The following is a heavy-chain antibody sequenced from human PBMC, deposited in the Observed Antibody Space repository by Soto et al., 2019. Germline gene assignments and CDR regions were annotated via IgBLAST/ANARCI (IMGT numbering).Heavy chain of an antibody. V-gene: IGHV5-51*01. J-gene: IGHJ4*02. CDR1: GYSFTSYW. D-gene: IGHD1-1*01. CDR2: IYPGDSDT. CDR3: ARWYELERPGVDY. Sequence: GGSLKISCKGSGYSFTSYWIGWVRQMPGKGLEWMGIIYPGDSDTRYSPSFQGQVTISADKSISTAYLQWSSLKASDTAMYYCARWYELERPGVDYWGQGPLVTVSS.